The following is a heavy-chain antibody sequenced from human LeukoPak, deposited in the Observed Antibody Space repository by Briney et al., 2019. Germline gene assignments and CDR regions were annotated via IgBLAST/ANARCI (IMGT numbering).Heavy chain of an antibody. CDR1: GGSLSSGGYY. D-gene: IGHD2-2*01. J-gene: IGHJ6*03. CDR2: IYYSGST. V-gene: IGHV4-31*03. CDR3: ARKTGDIVVVPAAPNAKTKYYYYYYRDV. Sequence: PSQTLSLTCTVSGGSLSSGGYYWSWIRQHPGKGLEWIGYIYYSGSTYYNPSLKSRVTISVDTSKNQFSLKLSSVTAADTAVYYCARKTGDIVVVPAAPNAKTKYYYYYYRDVWGKGTTVTVSS.